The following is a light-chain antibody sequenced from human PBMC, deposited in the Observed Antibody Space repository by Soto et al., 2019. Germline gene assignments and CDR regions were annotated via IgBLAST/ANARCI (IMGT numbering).Light chain of an antibody. CDR2: DTS. CDR1: QSLANSF. J-gene: IGKJ5*01. CDR3: QQYGTSEII. Sequence: EFVLTQSPGTLSLSPVEVGTRCFMASQSLANSFIAWYQQKPGQAPRLLIYDTSSRASGIPDRFSGSGSGTDFTLTISRLETEDFAVFYCQQYGTSEIIFGQGTRLEIK. V-gene: IGKV3-20*01.